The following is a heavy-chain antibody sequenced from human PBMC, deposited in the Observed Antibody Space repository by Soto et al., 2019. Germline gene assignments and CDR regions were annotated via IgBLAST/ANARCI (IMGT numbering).Heavy chain of an antibody. V-gene: IGHV4-30-2*01. D-gene: IGHD2-15*01. Sequence: QLQLQESGSGLVKPSQTLSLTCAVSGGSISSGGYSWSWIRQPPVKGLEWLGYIYHSGTYYNPSLKSRVTISLDRSKNQFSLKLTSMTAADTAVYYCTKGGWCSGGTCYTAFDIWGQGTMVTVSS. CDR1: GGSISSGGYS. J-gene: IGHJ3*02. CDR3: TKGGWCSGGTCYTAFDI. CDR2: IYHSGT.